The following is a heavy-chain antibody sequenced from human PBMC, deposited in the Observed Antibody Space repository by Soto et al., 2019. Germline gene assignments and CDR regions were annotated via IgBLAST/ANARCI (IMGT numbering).Heavy chain of an antibody. CDR3: ARDQGIAVAAEGYYYYGMDV. V-gene: IGHV6-1*01. Sequence: QSQTLSLTFAISGDSVSSNSAAWNWIRQSPSRGLEWLGRTYYRSKWYNDYAVSVKSRITINPDTSKNQFSLQLNSVTPEDTAVYYCARDQGIAVAAEGYYYYGMDVWGQGTTVTVSS. D-gene: IGHD6-19*01. J-gene: IGHJ6*02. CDR1: GDSVSSNSAA. CDR2: TYYRSKWYN.